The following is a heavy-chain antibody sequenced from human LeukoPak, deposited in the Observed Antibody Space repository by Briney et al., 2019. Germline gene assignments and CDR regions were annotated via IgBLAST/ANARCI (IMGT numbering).Heavy chain of an antibody. J-gene: IGHJ4*02. CDR1: GYSISSGYY. Sequence: SETLSLTCAVSGYSISSGYYWSWIRQPPGKGLEWIGSIYHSGTTYYNPSLKSRVTMSVDTSRNQFSLKLSSVIAADTAVYYCARRNSGCDFLDYGGQGALVTVSS. CDR2: IYHSGTT. V-gene: IGHV4-38-2*01. CDR3: ARRNSGCDFLDY. D-gene: IGHD3-3*01.